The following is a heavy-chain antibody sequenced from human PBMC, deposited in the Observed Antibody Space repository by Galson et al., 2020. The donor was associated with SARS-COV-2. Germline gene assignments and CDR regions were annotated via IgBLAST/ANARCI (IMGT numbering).Heavy chain of an antibody. D-gene: IGHD4-17*01. Sequence: SETLSLTCAVSGTSISSGSYPWNWIREPPGTGLERIGYISHSGATYYNPSIKRRVTISGDRSKNQFSLRLSSVTAADTAVYYCARLHYGEYAPEAFDIWGPGTRVT. CDR3: ARLHYGEYAPEAFDI. CDR2: ISHSGAT. J-gene: IGHJ3*02. CDR1: GTSISSGSYP. V-gene: IGHV4-30-2*01.